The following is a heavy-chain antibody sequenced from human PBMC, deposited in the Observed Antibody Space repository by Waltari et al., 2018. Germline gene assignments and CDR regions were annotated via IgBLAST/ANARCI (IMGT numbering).Heavy chain of an antibody. Sequence: QVQLQQWGAGLLKPSETLSLTCAVYGGSFSGYYWSWIRQPPGKGLEWIGEINHSGSTNYNPSLKSRVTISVDTSKNQFSLKLSSVTAADTAVYYCARGRGSSSSHFDYWGQGTLVTVSS. J-gene: IGHJ4*02. CDR1: GGSFSGYY. V-gene: IGHV4-34*01. D-gene: IGHD6-6*01. CDR3: ARGRGSSSSHFDY. CDR2: INHSGST.